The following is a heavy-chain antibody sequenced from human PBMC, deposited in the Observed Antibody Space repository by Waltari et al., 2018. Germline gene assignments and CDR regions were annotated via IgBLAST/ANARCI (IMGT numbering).Heavy chain of an antibody. CDR1: GYSISSGYY. D-gene: IGHD4-17*01. CDR3: ATTVTTDNWFDP. V-gene: IGHV4-38-2*01. CDR2: IYHSGRT. Sequence: QVQLQESGPGLVKPSETLSLTCAVSGYSISSGYYWGWIRQPPGKGLEWIGSIYHSGRTYYNPSLKSRVTISVDTSKNQFSLKLSSVTAADTAVYYCATTVTTDNWFDPWGQGTLVTVSS. J-gene: IGHJ5*02.